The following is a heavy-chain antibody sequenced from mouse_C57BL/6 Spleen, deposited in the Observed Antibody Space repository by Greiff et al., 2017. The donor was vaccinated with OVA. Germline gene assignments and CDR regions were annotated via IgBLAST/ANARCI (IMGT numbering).Heavy chain of an antibody. CDR3: ARDNGYYSLYAMDY. D-gene: IGHD2-3*01. Sequence: DVQLVESGGGLVKPGGSLKLSCAASGFTFSDYGMHWVRQAPEKGLEWVAYISSGSSTIYYADTVKGRFTISRDNAKNTLFLQMTSLRSEDTAMYYCARDNGYYSLYAMDYWGQGTSVTVSS. CDR1: GFTFSDYG. CDR2: ISSGSSTI. J-gene: IGHJ4*01. V-gene: IGHV5-17*01.